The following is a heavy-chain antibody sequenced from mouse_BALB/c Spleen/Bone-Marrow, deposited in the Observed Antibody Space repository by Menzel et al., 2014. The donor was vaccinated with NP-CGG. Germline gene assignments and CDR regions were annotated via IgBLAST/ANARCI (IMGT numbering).Heavy chain of an antibody. CDR2: VHPNNGGT. J-gene: IGHJ4*01. CDR1: GYSFSGYY. V-gene: IGHV1-26*01. CDR3: ARYGSYVGGTMDY. Sequence: VQLKESGPDLVKPGASVKISCKASGYSFSGYYMHWVKQSHGKSLEWIGRVHPNNGGTSYNQKFKGKAILNVDMSSSTASMEVRSLTSEDSAVHYCARYGSYVGGTMDYWGQGTSVTVSS. D-gene: IGHD1-1*02.